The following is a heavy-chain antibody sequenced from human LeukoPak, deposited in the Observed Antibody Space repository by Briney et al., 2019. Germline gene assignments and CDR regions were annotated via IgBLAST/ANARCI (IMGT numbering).Heavy chain of an antibody. J-gene: IGHJ6*02. D-gene: IGHD3-22*01. CDR3: ARGVVITYYYYGMDV. Sequence: SVKVSCKASGGTFSSYAISWVRQAPGQGLEWMGGVIPIFGTANYAQKFQGRVTITADESTSTAYMELSSLRSEDTAVYYCARGVVITYYYYGMDVWGQGTTVTVSS. CDR1: GGTFSSYA. CDR2: VIPIFGTA. V-gene: IGHV1-69*01.